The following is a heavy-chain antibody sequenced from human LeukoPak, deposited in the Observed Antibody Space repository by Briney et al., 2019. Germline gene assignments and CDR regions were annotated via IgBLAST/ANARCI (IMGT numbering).Heavy chain of an antibody. D-gene: IGHD4-17*01. J-gene: IGHJ5*02. CDR3: IVFGDSNH. V-gene: IGHV3-53*01. CDR2: IHTSGDT. Sequence: HSGGSLRPSCAASGLTGSHNYVSWVRQAPGKGPEWVSAIHTSGDTCYADSVKGRFTISRDTSKNTLYLQINSLRVEDTAVYYCIVFGDSNHWGQGTLVTVSS. CDR1: GLTGSHNY.